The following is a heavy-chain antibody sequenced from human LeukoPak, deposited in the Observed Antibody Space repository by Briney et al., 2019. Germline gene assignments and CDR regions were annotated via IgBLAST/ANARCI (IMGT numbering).Heavy chain of an antibody. CDR3: ATWGMVVAAGMDV. J-gene: IGHJ6*02. D-gene: IGHD2-21*01. CDR1: GYTFINYI. Sequence: GASVKVSCKASGYTFINYIIHWVRQAPGQRFEWMGWTNAGNGDTKYSQKFQGRVTITRDTSANIAYMELSSLRSEDTAVYYCATWGMVVAAGMDVWGQGTTVTVSS. V-gene: IGHV1-3*01. CDR2: TNAGNGDT.